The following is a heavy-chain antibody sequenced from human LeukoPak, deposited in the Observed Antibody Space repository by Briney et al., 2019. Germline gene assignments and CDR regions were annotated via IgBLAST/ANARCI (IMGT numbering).Heavy chain of an antibody. Sequence: GESLKISCKGSGYSFTSYWIGWVHQMPGKGLEWMGIIYPGDSDTRYSPSFQGQVTISADKSISTAYPQWSSLKASDTAMYYCARLWYSSGWYVGSFNNWFDPWGQGTLVTVPS. CDR2: IYPGDSDT. V-gene: IGHV5-51*07. J-gene: IGHJ5*02. CDR1: GYSFTSYW. CDR3: ARLWYSSGWYVGSFNNWFDP. D-gene: IGHD6-19*01.